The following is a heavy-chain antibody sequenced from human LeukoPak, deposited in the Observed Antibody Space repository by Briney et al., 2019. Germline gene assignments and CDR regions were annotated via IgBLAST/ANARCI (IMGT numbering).Heavy chain of an antibody. V-gene: IGHV1-2*02. Sequence: ASVKVSCKASGYTFTSYGISWVRQAPGQGLEWMGWINPNSGGTNYAQKFQGRVTMTRDTSISTAYMELSRLRSDDTAVYYCARPPVSSTSCYYFDYWGQGTLVTVSS. D-gene: IGHD2-2*01. J-gene: IGHJ4*02. CDR1: GYTFTSYG. CDR3: ARPPVSSTSCYYFDY. CDR2: INPNSGGT.